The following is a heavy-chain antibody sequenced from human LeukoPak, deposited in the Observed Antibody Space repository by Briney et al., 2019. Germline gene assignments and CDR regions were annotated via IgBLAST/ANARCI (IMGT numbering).Heavy chain of an antibody. J-gene: IGHJ4*02. V-gene: IGHV3-23*01. D-gene: IGHD4-17*01. Sequence: GGSLRLSCAASGFTFSSYAMSWVRQAPGKGLEWVSAISGSGGSTYYADSVKGRFTISRDNSKNTLYLQMNSLRAEDTAVYYCAKDGRGINGDYGAFDYWGQGTLVTVSS. CDR1: GFTFSSYA. CDR2: ISGSGGST. CDR3: AKDGRGINGDYGAFDY.